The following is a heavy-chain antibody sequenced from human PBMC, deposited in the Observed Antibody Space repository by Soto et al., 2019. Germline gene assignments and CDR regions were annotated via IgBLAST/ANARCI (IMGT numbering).Heavy chain of an antibody. CDR3: AANGDSGYVYYYYGMDV. CDR2: MNVSSGNT. J-gene: IGHJ6*02. D-gene: IGHD5-12*01. Sequence: ASVKVSSKAPGYTFTSYDIKWVRQATEQGLEWIGWMNVSSGNTDYAQKFQERVTITRDMSTSTAYMELSSLRSEDTAVYYCAANGDSGYVYYYYGMDVWGQGTTVTVSS. CDR1: GYTFTSYD. V-gene: IGHV1-8*01.